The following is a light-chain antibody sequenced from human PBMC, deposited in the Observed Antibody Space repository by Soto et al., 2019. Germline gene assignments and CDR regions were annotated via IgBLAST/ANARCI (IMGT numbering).Light chain of an antibody. CDR3: QQYGGSPTWT. CDR1: QSVSSSY. Sequence: EIVLTQSPGTLSLSPGERATLACRASQSVSSSYLGWYQQKPGQAPRLLIYGASSRATGIPDRFSGSGSGTDFTLTISRLEPEDFAVYYCQQYGGSPTWTFGQGTKVEIK. J-gene: IGKJ1*01. CDR2: GAS. V-gene: IGKV3-20*01.